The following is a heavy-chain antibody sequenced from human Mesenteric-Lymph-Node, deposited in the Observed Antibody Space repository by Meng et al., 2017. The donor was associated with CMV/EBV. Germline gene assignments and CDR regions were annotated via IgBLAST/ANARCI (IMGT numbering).Heavy chain of an antibody. J-gene: IGHJ4*02. CDR1: GGSFSGYY. CDR2: INHSGST. Sequence: QWGEALLYPSGTLPLTCAVLGGSFSGYYWSGIRQPPGKGLEWIGEINHSGSTNYNPSLKSRVTISVDTSKNQFSLKLSSVTAADTAVYYCARHQRWLKSEGGFNYWGQGTLVTVSS. V-gene: IGHV4-34*01. D-gene: IGHD4-23*01. CDR3: ARHQRWLKSEGGFNY.